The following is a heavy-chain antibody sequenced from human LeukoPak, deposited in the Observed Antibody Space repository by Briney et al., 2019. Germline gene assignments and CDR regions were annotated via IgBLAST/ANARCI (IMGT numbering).Heavy chain of an antibody. Sequence: GGSLRLSCAASGFTFSRYGMHWVRQTPGKGLEWVAVISYDASNKYYADSVKGRFTISRDNSKNTLYLQMNSLRAEDTAVYYCAKSHGYSYGFDYWGQGTLATVSP. CDR1: GFTFSRYG. CDR3: AKSHGYSYGFDY. D-gene: IGHD5-18*01. V-gene: IGHV3-30*18. CDR2: ISYDASNK. J-gene: IGHJ4*02.